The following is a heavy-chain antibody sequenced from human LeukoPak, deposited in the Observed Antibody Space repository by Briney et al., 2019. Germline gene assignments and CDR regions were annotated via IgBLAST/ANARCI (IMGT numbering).Heavy chain of an antibody. Sequence: GGSLRLSCAASGFTFSSYAMSWVRQAPGKGLEWASAISGSGGSTYYADSVKGRFTISRDNSKNTLYLQMNSLRAEDTAVYYCAKPAVYCSGGSCYFDYWGQGTLVTVSS. J-gene: IGHJ4*02. CDR3: AKPAVYCSGGSCYFDY. D-gene: IGHD2-15*01. CDR1: GFTFSSYA. V-gene: IGHV3-23*01. CDR2: ISGSGGST.